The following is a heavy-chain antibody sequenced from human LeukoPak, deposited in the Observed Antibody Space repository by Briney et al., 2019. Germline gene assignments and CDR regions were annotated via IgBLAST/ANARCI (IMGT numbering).Heavy chain of an antibody. V-gene: IGHV4-34*01. CDR1: SRSFSGYY. CDR2: VNHSGST. D-gene: IGHD6-13*01. CDR3: ARWSSLAAAKAFDY. J-gene: IGHJ4*02. Sequence: PSETLSLTCAVYSRSFSGYYWSWIRQPPGKGLEWIGEVNHSGSTNYNPSLKSRVTMSGDTSKNQFSMKLNSVTAADTAVYYCARWSSLAAAKAFDYWGQGTLVTVSS.